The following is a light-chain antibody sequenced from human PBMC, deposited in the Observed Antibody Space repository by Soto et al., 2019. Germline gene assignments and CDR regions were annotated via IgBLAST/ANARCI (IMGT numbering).Light chain of an antibody. V-gene: IGKV3-15*01. CDR1: QSVSSN. CDR3: QHYTNSPPWT. J-gene: IGKJ1*01. Sequence: EIVMTQSPATLSVSPWERATLSCRASQSVSSNLAWYQQKPGQAPRLHIYGASTSSTGIPARFSGSGSGTEFTLTISSLQYEDFAVYYCQHYTNSPPWTFGEGTKVEI. CDR2: GAS.